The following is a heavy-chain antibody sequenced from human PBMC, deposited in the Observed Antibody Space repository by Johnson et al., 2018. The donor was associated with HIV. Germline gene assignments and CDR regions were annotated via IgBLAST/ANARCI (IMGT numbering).Heavy chain of an antibody. J-gene: IGHJ3*02. CDR1: GFTFDDYG. CDR2: IRYDGSNK. Sequence: QVQLVESGGGVVRPGGSLRLSCAASGFTFDDYGMSWVRQAPGKGLEWVAFIRYDGSNKYYADSVKGRFTISRDNSKNTLFLQMNSLRAEDTAVYYCARGRPSGSHDAFDIWGQGTRVTVSS. D-gene: IGHD3-22*01. V-gene: IGHV3-30*02. CDR3: ARGRPSGSHDAFDI.